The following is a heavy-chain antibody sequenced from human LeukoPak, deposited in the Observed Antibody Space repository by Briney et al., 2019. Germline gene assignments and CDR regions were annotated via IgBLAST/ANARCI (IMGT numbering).Heavy chain of an antibody. V-gene: IGHV3-23*01. CDR1: GFTFSSYA. CDR3: ARDSGRLVRIAAQETGFDY. D-gene: IGHD6-13*01. Sequence: PGGSLRLSCAASGFTFSSYAMSWVRQAPGKGLEWVSAISGSGGSTYYADSVKGRFTISRDNSKNTLYLQMNSLRAEDTAVYYCARDSGRLVRIAAQETGFDYWGQGTLVTVSS. CDR2: ISGSGGST. J-gene: IGHJ4*02.